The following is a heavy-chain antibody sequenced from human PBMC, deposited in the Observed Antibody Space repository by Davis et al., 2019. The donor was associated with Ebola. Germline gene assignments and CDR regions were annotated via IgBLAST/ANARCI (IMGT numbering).Heavy chain of an antibody. J-gene: IGHJ5*02. D-gene: IGHD1-26*01. CDR2: IYYRGST. CDR1: GGSVSNYY. CDR3: ARGYSGWFDP. Sequence: SETLSLTCTVSGGSVSNYYWSWIRQPPGKGLEWIGYIYYRGSTNYNPSLKSRVTILVDTSKNQFSLKLSSVTAADTAVYYCARGYSGWFDPWGQGTLVTVSS. V-gene: IGHV4-59*08.